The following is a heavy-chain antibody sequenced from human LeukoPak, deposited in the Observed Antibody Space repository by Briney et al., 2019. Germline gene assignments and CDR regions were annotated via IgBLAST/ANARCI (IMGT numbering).Heavy chain of an antibody. D-gene: IGHD2/OR15-2a*01. J-gene: IGHJ4*02. V-gene: IGHV4-59*08. CDR3: AGHHPRNTVDF. CDR2: ISDIESI. CDR1: GGSISSYY. Sequence: SETLSLTCTVSGGSISSYYWSWIRQPPGKGLEWIAYISDIESINYNPSLKSRVTISLDTSKNQFSLKLSSVTAADTAVYYCAGHHPRNTVDFWGQGALVTVSS.